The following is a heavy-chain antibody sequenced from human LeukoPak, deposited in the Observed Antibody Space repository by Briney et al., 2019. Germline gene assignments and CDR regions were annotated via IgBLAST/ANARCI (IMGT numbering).Heavy chain of an antibody. D-gene: IGHD1-26*01. CDR2: IGTDGDT. J-gene: IGHJ3*02. Sequence: GGSLRLSCAASGFTLRTYDMHWVRQAPGKGLEWVSAIGTDGDTYYPGSVKGRFTISRENAKNSWYLQMNSLRAGDTAVYYRARESVYRAFDIWGQGTMVTVSS. CDR3: ARESVYRAFDI. V-gene: IGHV3-13*04. CDR1: GFTLRTYD.